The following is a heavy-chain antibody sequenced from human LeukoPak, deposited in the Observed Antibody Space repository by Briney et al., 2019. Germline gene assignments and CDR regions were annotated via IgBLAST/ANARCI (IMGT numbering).Heavy chain of an antibody. J-gene: IGHJ4*02. CDR1: GGPITSNL. Sequence: SETLSLTCTVSGGPITSNLWSWIRQPPGKGLEWIGYLYNTVNTKYNPSLKSRATISGDTSKNQFSLKLNSLSAADTAVYYCARAKPDWNPPDYWGQGILVTVSS. CDR2: LYNTVNT. D-gene: IGHD1-1*01. V-gene: IGHV4-59*08. CDR3: ARAKPDWNPPDY.